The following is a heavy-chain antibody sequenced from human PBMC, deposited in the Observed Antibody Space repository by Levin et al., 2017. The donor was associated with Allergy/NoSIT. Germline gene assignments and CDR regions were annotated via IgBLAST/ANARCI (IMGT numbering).Heavy chain of an antibody. CDR3: AKDHTMVN. V-gene: IGHV3-9*01. CDR1: GFTFDDYA. J-gene: IGHJ4*02. D-gene: IGHD3-10*01. Sequence: GGSLRLSCAASGFTFDDYAMHWVRQAPGKGLEWVSGISWNSGSIGYADSVKGRFTISRDNAKNSLYLQMNSLRAEDTALYYCAKDHTMVNWGQGTLVTVSS. CDR2: ISWNSGSI.